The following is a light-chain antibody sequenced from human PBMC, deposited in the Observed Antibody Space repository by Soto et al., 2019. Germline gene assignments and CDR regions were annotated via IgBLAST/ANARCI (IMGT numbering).Light chain of an antibody. CDR1: QTITNY. CDR2: AAS. CDR3: QQSHITPFT. V-gene: IGKV1-39*01. J-gene: IGKJ3*01. Sequence: DIQMTQSPSSLSASVGDRVTITCRASQTITNYLNWYQHKPGKAPKLLIYAASSLQSGVPSRFSGSGSGTAFTLTISSLQPEDFATYFCQQSHITPFTFGPGTKVDI.